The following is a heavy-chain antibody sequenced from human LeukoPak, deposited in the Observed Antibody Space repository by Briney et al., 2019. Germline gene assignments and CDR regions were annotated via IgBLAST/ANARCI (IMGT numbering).Heavy chain of an antibody. Sequence: SQTLSLTCTVSGGSISSGDYSWSWIRQHPGKGLEWIGYIYYSGSTYYNPSLKSRITVSVDTSKNQFSLKLSSVTAADTAVYYCARDHDGAFDYWGQGILVTVSS. V-gene: IGHV4-31*03. D-gene: IGHD3-16*01. CDR3: ARDHDGAFDY. J-gene: IGHJ4*02. CDR2: IYYSGST. CDR1: GGSISSGDYS.